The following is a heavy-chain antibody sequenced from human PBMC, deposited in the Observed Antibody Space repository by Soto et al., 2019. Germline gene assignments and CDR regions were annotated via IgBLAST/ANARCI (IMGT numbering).Heavy chain of an antibody. CDR3: AATYYDFWSGYYYYYGMDV. D-gene: IGHD3-3*01. CDR1: GFTFSSYG. Sequence: GGSLRLSCAASGFTFSSYGMHWVRQAPGKGLEWVAVIWYDGSNKYYADSVKGRFTISRDNSKNTLYLQMNSLRAEDTAVYYCAATYYDFWSGYYYYYGMDVWGQGTTVTV. J-gene: IGHJ6*02. CDR2: IWYDGSNK. V-gene: IGHV3-33*01.